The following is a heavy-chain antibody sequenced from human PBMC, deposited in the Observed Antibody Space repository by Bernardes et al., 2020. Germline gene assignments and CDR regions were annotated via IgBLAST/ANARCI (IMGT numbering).Heavy chain of an antibody. D-gene: IGHD1-1*01. CDR1: GYSFTNYW. J-gene: IGHJ4*02. V-gene: IGHV5-51*01. CDR2: IYPGDSDT. Sequence: GESLKISCKGSGYSFTNYWIAWVRQKPGKRLEWMGIIYPGDSDTRYSPSFQGQVTISVDKSISTAYLQWSSLKASDTAMYYCANHENGAHYWGQGTLVTVSS. CDR3: ANHENGAHY.